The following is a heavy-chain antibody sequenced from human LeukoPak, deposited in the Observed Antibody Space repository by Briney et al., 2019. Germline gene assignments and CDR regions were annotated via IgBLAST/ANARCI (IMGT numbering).Heavy chain of an antibody. D-gene: IGHD6-19*01. J-gene: IGHJ4*02. CDR2: INHSGST. V-gene: IGHV4-34*01. Sequence: SETLSLTCAVYGGSFSGYYWSWIRQPPGKGLEWIGEINHSGSTNYNPSLKSRVTISVDTSKNQFSLKLSSVTAADTAVYYCARERGEEYSSGWYKRNYFDNWGQGTRVTVSS. CDR1: GGSFSGYY. CDR3: ARERGEEYSSGWYKRNYFDN.